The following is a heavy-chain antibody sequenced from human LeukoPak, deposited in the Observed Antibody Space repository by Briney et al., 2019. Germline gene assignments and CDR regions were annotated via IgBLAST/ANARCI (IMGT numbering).Heavy chain of an antibody. CDR1: GGSISSYY. D-gene: IGHD3-10*01. Sequence: SETLSLTCTVSGGSISSYYWSWIRQPAGKGLEWIGRIYTSGSTNYNPSLKSRVTMSVDTSKNQFSLKLSSVTAADTAVYYCARGRWYYYGSGSYFDYWGQGTLVTVSS. CDR3: ARGRWYYYGSGSYFDY. CDR2: IYTSGST. J-gene: IGHJ4*02. V-gene: IGHV4-4*07.